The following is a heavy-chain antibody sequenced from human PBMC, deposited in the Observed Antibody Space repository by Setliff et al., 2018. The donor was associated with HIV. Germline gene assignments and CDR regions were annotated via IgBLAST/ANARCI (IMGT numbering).Heavy chain of an antibody. D-gene: IGHD1-26*01. V-gene: IGHV4-30-4*08. CDR3: ARASGAKYYYCMDV. CDR1: GASLVSGTYF. Sequence: PSETLSLTCSVSGASLVSGTYFWNWVRQSPGKGLEWIGYMSDIGSTYYNPSLKSRVTISADTSRNGFSLNLNSVTAADTAVYFCARASGAKYYYCMDVWGQGTTVTVSS. CDR2: MSDIGST. J-gene: IGHJ6*02.